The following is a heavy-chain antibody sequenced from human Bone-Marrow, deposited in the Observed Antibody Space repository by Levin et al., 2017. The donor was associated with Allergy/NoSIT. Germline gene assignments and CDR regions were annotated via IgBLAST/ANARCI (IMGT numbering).Heavy chain of an antibody. CDR2: IWYDGSNK. Sequence: SCAASGFTFRRDGMHWVRQAPGKGLEWVALIWYDGSNKYYADSVKGRFTIARDNSKNMLYLEMSSLRAEDTAVYYCARDLYGDFGDDGEYFQDWGQGTLVAVSS. CDR3: ARDLYGDFGDDGEYFQD. J-gene: IGHJ1*01. CDR1: GFTFRRDG. D-gene: IGHD4-17*01. V-gene: IGHV3-33*01.